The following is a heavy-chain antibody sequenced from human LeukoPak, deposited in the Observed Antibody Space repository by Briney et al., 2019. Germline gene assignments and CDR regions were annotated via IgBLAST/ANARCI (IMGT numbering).Heavy chain of an antibody. J-gene: IGHJ6*02. CDR2: IYSGGST. Sequence: PGGSLRLSCAASGFTVSSNYMSCVRQPPGKGLEWVSVIYSGGSTYYADCVKGRFTISRDNSKNTLYLQMNSLRAEDTAVYYCASGSYFYYYYAMDVWGQGTTVTVSS. D-gene: IGHD6-13*01. V-gene: IGHV3-53*01. CDR1: GFTVSSNY. CDR3: ASGSYFYYYYAMDV.